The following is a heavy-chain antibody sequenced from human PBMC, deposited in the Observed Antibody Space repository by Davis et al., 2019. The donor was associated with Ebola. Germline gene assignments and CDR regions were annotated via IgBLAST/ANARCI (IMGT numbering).Heavy chain of an antibody. Sequence: HTGGSLRLSCAASGFTFSSHWMHWVRQAPGKGLVWVSRIKSDGSTTIYADAVKGRFTISRDNAKNTLYLQMNSLRAEDTAVYYCARDGRTTTASYYYGMGVWGQGTTVTVSS. J-gene: IGHJ6*02. D-gene: IGHD4-17*01. CDR3: ARDGRTTTASYYYGMGV. V-gene: IGHV3-74*01. CDR2: IKSDGSTT. CDR1: GFTFSSHW.